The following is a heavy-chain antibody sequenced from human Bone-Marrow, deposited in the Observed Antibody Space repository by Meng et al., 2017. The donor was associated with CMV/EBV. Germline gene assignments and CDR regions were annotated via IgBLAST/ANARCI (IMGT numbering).Heavy chain of an antibody. CDR2: IRSKANSYAT. Sequence: GGSLRLSCAASGFTFSGSAMHWVRQASGKGLEWVGRIRSKANSYATAYAASVKGRFTISRDDSKNTAYLQMNSLKTEDTAVYSCKVVVVVPAADTPYGMDVWGQGTTVTVSS. CDR3: KVVVVVPAADTPYGMDV. D-gene: IGHD2-2*01. V-gene: IGHV3-73*01. J-gene: IGHJ6*02. CDR1: GFTFSGSA.